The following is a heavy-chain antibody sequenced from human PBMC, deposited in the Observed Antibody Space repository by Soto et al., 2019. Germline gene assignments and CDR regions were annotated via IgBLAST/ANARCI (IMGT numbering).Heavy chain of an antibody. J-gene: IGHJ4*02. D-gene: IGHD1-26*01. CDR2: INPSGGNT. Sequence: QVQLVQSGAEVKKPGASVKVSCKASGYTFTSYYMHWVRQTPGQGLEWMGIINPSGGNTSYTQKFQDRLTMTRDTSTSTVYIELSSLRSEDTAVYYCARGGSYFVYWGQGPLVTVSS. CDR1: GYTFTSYY. V-gene: IGHV1-46*01. CDR3: ARGGSYFVY.